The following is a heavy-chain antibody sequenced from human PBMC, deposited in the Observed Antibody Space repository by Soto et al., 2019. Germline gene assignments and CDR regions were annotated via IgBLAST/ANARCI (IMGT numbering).Heavy chain of an antibody. CDR1: GGSISSYY. D-gene: IGHD6-13*01. V-gene: IGHV4-59*08. Sequence: QVQLQESGPGLVKPSESLSLTCTVSGGSISSYYWSWIRQPPGKGLEWIAYIHYSGSTDYNPSLKSRVTISVDTSKNQFSLNLTSVTAADTAVYYCARHAGYSNSWYFNYWGQGTLVTVSS. CDR2: IHYSGST. J-gene: IGHJ4*02. CDR3: ARHAGYSNSWYFNY.